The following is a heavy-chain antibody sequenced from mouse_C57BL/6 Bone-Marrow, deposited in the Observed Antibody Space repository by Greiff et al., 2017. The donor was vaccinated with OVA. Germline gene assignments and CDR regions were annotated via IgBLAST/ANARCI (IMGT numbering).Heavy chain of an antibody. CDR3: ARDPSTAYYFDY. D-gene: IGHD1-2*01. Sequence: QVQLKQPGAELVKPGASVKLSCMASGYTFTSYWITWVKQRPGQGLEWIGDIYPGSGSTNYNEKFKSKATLTVDTSSSTAYMQLSSLTSEDSAVYYCARDPSTAYYFDYWGQGTTLTVSA. V-gene: IGHV1-55*01. CDR2: IYPGSGST. CDR1: GYTFTSYW. J-gene: IGHJ2*01.